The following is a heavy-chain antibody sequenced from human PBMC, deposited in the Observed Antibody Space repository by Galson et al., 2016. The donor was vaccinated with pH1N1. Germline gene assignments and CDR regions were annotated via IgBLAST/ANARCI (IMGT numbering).Heavy chain of an antibody. CDR2: ISSSSTYI. CDR1: GFTFSSYN. V-gene: IGHV3-21*05. CDR3: ARDLPSITAAGPMDS. Sequence: SLRLSCAASGFTFSSYNMNWVRQAPGKGLEWVSLISSSSTYIYYADSLKGRFHLKRQRQEVPLSANEQPESRDTAVYYCARDLPSITAAGPMDSWGRGTLVIVSS. J-gene: IGHJ4*02. D-gene: IGHD6-25*01.